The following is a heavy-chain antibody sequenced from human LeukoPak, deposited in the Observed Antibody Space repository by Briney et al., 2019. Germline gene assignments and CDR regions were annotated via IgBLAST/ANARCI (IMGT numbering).Heavy chain of an antibody. CDR1: GGTFSSFA. V-gene: IGHV1-69*05. CDR3: SRAQITMIVDNAFDI. Sequence: ASVKVSCKASGGTFSSFAISWVRQAPGQGLEWMGGIIPIFGTANYAQKFQGRVTITTDESTSTAYMELSSLRSEDTAVYYCSRAQITMIVDNAFDIWGQGTMVTVS. D-gene: IGHD3-22*01. J-gene: IGHJ3*02. CDR2: IIPIFGTA.